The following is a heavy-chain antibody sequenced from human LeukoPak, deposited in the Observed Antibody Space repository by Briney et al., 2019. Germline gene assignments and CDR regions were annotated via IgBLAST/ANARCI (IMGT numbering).Heavy chain of an antibody. J-gene: IGHJ4*02. V-gene: IGHV3-21*01. CDR3: ARDGQLVLFDY. D-gene: IGHD6-6*01. CDR1: GFTFSSYS. Sequence: PGGSLRPSCAASGFTFSSYSMNWVRQAPGKGLEWVSSISSSSSHIYYADSVKGRFTISRDNAKNSLYLQMNSLRAEDTAVYYCARDGQLVLFDYWGQGTLVTVSS. CDR2: ISSSSSHI.